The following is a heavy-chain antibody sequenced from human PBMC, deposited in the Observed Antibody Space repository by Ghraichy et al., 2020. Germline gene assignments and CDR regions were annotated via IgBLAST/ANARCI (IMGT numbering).Heavy chain of an antibody. CDR1: GFSFRTYA. J-gene: IGHJ4*02. CDR2: ISGSGGST. CDR3: AKGGYGGDQMVGY. D-gene: IGHD2-21*02. Sequence: GGSLRLACAASGFSFRTYALSWVRQAPGKGLEWVSTISGSGGSTYFADSVKGRFTISRDNSKNTLYLQMNSLRAEDTAVYYCAKGGYGGDQMVGYWGQGTLVTVSS. V-gene: IGHV3-23*01.